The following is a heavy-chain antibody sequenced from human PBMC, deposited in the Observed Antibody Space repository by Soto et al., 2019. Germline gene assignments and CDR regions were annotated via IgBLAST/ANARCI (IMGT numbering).Heavy chain of an antibody. CDR1: GYTFTSYD. D-gene: IGHD3-22*01. J-gene: IGHJ4*02. CDR2: MNPNSGNT. V-gene: IGHV1-8*01. Sequence: GASVKVSCKASGYTFTSYDINWVRQATGQGPEWMGWMNPNSGNTGYAQKFQGRVPMTRNTSISTAYMELSSLRSEDTAVYYCARGYDSSGYMDYWGQGTRGTVSS. CDR3: ARGYDSSGYMDY.